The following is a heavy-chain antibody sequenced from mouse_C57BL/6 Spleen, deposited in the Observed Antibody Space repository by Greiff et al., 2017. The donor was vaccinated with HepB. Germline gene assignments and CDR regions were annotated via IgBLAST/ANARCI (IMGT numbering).Heavy chain of an antibody. V-gene: IGHV1-52*01. CDR2: IDPSDSET. J-gene: IGHJ2*01. CDR1: GYTFTSYW. Sequence: QVQLQQPGAELVRPGSSVKLSCKASGYTFTSYWMHWVKQRPIQGLEWIGNIDPSDSETHYNQKFKDKATLTVDKSSSTAYMQLSSLTSEDSAVYYCARSGHDYGYFDYWGQGTTLTVSS. D-gene: IGHD2-4*01. CDR3: ARSGHDYGYFDY.